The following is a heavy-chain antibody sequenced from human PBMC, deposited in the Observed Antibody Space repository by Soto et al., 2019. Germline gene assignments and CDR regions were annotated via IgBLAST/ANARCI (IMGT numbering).Heavy chain of an antibody. CDR1: GFTFDDYT. CDR3: VKDISGFGELISAPY. Sequence: GGSLRLSCAASGFTFDDYTMHWVRQAPGKGLEWVSLISWDGGSTYYADSVKGRFTISRDNSKNSLYLQMNSLRTEDTALYYCVKDISGFGELISAPYWGQGTLVTVSS. V-gene: IGHV3-43*01. J-gene: IGHJ4*02. CDR2: ISWDGGST. D-gene: IGHD3-10*01.